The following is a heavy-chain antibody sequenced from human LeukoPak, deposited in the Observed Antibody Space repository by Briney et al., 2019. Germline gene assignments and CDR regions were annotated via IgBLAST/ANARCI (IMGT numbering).Heavy chain of an antibody. V-gene: IGHV3-23*01. Sequence: GGSLRLSCAASGFIFSRYWMSWVRQAPGKGLEWVSAISGSGGSTYYADSVKGRFTISRDNSKNTLYLQMNSLRAEDTAVYYCAKGFPGDCSGGSCYSGRYYYGMDVWGQGTTVTVSS. CDR1: GFIFSRYW. J-gene: IGHJ6*02. CDR3: AKGFPGDCSGGSCYSGRYYYGMDV. D-gene: IGHD2-15*01. CDR2: ISGSGGST.